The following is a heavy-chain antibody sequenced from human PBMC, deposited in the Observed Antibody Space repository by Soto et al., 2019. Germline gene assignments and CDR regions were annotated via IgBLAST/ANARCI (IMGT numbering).Heavy chain of an antibody. V-gene: IGHV4-59*01. D-gene: IGHD6-19*01. CDR1: GGSISGSY. CDR3: ARSVAVPGAHIDY. J-gene: IGHJ4*02. Sequence: SSETLSLTCSVSGGSISGSYWSWIRQSPGKGLEWLGYVYYTGSTNYSPSLRSRVSISVDTSKNEFSLRLSSVTAADTAVYFCARSVAVPGAHIDYWGQGTQVTVSS. CDR2: VYYTGST.